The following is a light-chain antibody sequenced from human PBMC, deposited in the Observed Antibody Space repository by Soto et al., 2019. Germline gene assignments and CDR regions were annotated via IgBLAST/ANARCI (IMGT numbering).Light chain of an antibody. CDR2: GAS. CDR1: QTVRDN. V-gene: IGKV3-15*01. Sequence: EIVMTHSPAPLSVSPGDTATLSCRASQTVRDNLAWYQQKPAQAPRLLIYGASTRATGIPARFSGSGSGTAFTLTIDSLQSEDFALYFCQQSNNWPYTFGQATKLEIK. J-gene: IGKJ2*01. CDR3: QQSNNWPYT.